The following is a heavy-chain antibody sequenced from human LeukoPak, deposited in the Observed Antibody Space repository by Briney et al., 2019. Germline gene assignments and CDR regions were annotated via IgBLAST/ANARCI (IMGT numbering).Heavy chain of an antibody. D-gene: IGHD3-22*01. J-gene: IGHJ4*02. CDR1: GGSIGRDGYY. CDR2: IYYSGST. CDR3: AKEFTYHYDSSGRPFDY. V-gene: IGHV4-61*08. Sequence: SQTLSLTCTVSGGSIGRDGYYWGWIRQPPGKGLEWIGYIYYSGSTNYNPSLKSRVTISVDTSKNQFSLKLSSVTAADTAVYYCAKEFTYHYDSSGRPFDYWGQGTLVTVSS.